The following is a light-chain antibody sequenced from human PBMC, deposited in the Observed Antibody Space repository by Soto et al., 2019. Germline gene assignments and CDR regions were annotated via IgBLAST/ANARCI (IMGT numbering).Light chain of an antibody. Sequence: QSASVSGSPGQSITISCTGTSGFVGSFSLVSWYQQHPGKAPKVMISEGHRRPSGVPDRFSGSKSGNTASLTISGLQAEDEADYYCSSYTSSSTLVFGGGTKVTVL. CDR1: SGFVGSFSL. CDR2: EGH. J-gene: IGLJ2*01. CDR3: SSYTSSSTLV. V-gene: IGLV2-14*02.